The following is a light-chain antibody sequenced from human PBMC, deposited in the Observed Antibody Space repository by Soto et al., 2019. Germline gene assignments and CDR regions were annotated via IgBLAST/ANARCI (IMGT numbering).Light chain of an antibody. V-gene: IGKV1-27*01. CDR2: AAS. Sequence: DIQMTQSPSSLSASVGERVTITCRASQSISSYLAWYQQKSGKAPKLLIYAASTLQTGVPSRFSGSGSGTDFTLTISSLQPEDFATYYCQQSNSSPRTFGQGTKVDIK. CDR1: QSISSY. CDR3: QQSNSSPRT. J-gene: IGKJ1*01.